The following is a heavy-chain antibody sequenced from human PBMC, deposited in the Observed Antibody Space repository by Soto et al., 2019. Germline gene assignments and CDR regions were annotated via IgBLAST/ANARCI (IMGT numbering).Heavy chain of an antibody. CDR3: ATSPERDAFDI. V-gene: IGHV3-15*07. Sequence: EVQLVESGGGLVKPGGSLRLSCAASGFTFSDAWMNGVRQAPGKGLECVGRVKSKTAGGTTDYAAPVKGRFTISRDDSENTVYLQMNSLKTEDTAVYYCATSPERDAFDIWGQGTMVTVSS. J-gene: IGHJ3*02. CDR2: VKSKTAGGTT. CDR1: GFTFSDAW. D-gene: IGHD1-26*01.